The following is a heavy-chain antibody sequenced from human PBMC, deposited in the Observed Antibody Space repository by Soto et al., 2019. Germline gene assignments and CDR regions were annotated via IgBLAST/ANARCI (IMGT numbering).Heavy chain of an antibody. Sequence: SETLSLTCTVSGGSISSYYWSWIRQPPGKGLEWIGYIYYSGSTNYNPSLKSRVTISVDTSKNQFSLKLSSVTAADTAVYYCASVNCSGGSCYGSGWYHFDYWGQGTLVTVSS. V-gene: IGHV4-59*08. D-gene: IGHD2-15*01. J-gene: IGHJ4*02. CDR2: IYYSGST. CDR3: ASVNCSGGSCYGSGWYHFDY. CDR1: GGSISSYY.